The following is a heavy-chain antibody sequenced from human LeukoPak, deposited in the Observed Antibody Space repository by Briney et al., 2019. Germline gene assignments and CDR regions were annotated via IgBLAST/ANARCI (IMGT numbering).Heavy chain of an antibody. CDR3: ARSSLLHSNAMDV. Sequence: GGSLRLSCAASGFTFNSYSMNWVRQAPGKGLEWISYISSSSSVYYADSVKGRFTISRDNAKNSLYLQMSSLRDDDTAVYYCARSSLLHSNAMDVWGQGTTVTISS. D-gene: IGHD5-18*01. V-gene: IGHV3-48*02. CDR2: ISSSSSV. CDR1: GFTFNSYS. J-gene: IGHJ6*02.